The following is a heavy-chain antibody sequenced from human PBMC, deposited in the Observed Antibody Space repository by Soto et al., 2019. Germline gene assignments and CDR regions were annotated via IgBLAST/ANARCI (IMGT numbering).Heavy chain of an antibody. J-gene: IGHJ4*02. D-gene: IGHD6-19*01. Sequence: QVQLQESGPGLVKPSETLSLTCTVSGGSISSSYWSWIRQPPGKGLEWIGFIYYSGSTNYNPSLKSRVTIPVDTSKNQFSLKLSSVTAADTAVYYCASYSSGWETFDYWGQGTLVTVSS. V-gene: IGHV4-59*08. CDR3: ASYSSGWETFDY. CDR2: IYYSGST. CDR1: GGSISSSY.